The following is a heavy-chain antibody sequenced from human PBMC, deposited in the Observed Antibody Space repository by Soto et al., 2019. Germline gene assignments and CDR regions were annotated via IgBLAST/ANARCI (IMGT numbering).Heavy chain of an antibody. V-gene: IGHV1-18*01. CDR1: GYTFTSYG. CDR3: ARGGLPFGTDAPSLYDILTGYPHYYYMDV. D-gene: IGHD3-9*01. CDR2: ISAYNGNT. Sequence: ASVKVSCKASGYTFTSYGISWVRQAPGQGLEWMGWISAYNGNTNYAQKLQGRVTMTTDTSTSTAYMELRSLRSDDTAVYYCARGGLPFGTDAPSLYDILTGYPHYYYMDVWGKGTTVTVSS. J-gene: IGHJ6*03.